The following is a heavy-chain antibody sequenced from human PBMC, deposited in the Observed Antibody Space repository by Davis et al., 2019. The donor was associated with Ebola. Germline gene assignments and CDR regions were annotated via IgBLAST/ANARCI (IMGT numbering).Heavy chain of an antibody. J-gene: IGHJ4*02. Sequence: AASVKVSCKASGYTFTNYGISWVRQAPGQGLEWMGRINPYSGATNYARKFQGRVTMTRDTSISTAYMELSRLKSDDTAVYYCARLYFGEVGFDYWGQGALVTVSS. CDR2: INPYSGAT. D-gene: IGHD3-10*01. CDR3: ARLYFGEVGFDY. V-gene: IGHV1-2*06. CDR1: GYTFTNYG.